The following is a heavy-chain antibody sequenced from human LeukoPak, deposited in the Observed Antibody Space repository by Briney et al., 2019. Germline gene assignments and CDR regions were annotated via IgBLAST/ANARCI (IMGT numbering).Heavy chain of an antibody. Sequence: ASETLSLTCAVYGGSFSGYYWNWIRQPPGKGLEWIGEINHRGSTKYNPSLESPVTMSVDTSNNQFSLKLSSVTAADTAVYYCATYRHQWSPPGDWWGQGTLVTVSS. CDR1: GGSFSGYY. CDR3: ATYRHQWSPPGDW. D-gene: IGHD2-8*01. J-gene: IGHJ4*02. CDR2: INHRGST. V-gene: IGHV4-34*01.